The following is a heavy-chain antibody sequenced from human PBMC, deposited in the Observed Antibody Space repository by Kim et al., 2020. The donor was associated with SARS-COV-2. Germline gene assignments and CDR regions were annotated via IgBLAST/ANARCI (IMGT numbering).Heavy chain of an antibody. D-gene: IGHD4-17*01. CDR1: GFTFSDYY. V-gene: IGHV3-11*01. J-gene: IGHJ4*02. Sequence: GGSLRLSCAASGFTFSDYYMSWIRQAPGKGLEWVSYISSSGSTIYYADSVKGRFTISRDNAKNSLYLQMNSLRAEDTAVYYCAREFNDYGWVDNDYGDFEGPPASVVWGQGTLVTVSS. CDR3: AREFNDYGWVDNDYGDFEGPPASVV. CDR2: ISSSGSTI.